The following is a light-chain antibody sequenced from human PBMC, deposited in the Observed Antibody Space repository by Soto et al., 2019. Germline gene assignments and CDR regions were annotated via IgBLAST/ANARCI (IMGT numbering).Light chain of an antibody. J-gene: IGKJ1*01. V-gene: IGKV3D-15*01. Sequence: IVMTHSPATLSVSPLERATLSFRASQSVSRNLAWYQQRPGQAPRLLIYDASNRATGIPARFSGSGSGTDFTLTISSLEPEDFAVYYCQQYGSSRWTFGQGTKVDIK. CDR3: QQYGSSRWT. CDR1: QSVSRN. CDR2: DAS.